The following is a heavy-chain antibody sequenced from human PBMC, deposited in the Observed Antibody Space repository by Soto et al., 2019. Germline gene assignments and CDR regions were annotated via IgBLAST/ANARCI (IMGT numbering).Heavy chain of an antibody. J-gene: IGHJ4*02. D-gene: IGHD1-1*01. CDR2: INHSGST. V-gene: IGHV4-34*01. Sequence: PSETLSLTCAVYGGSFSGYYWTWIRQPPGTGLEWIGEINHSGSTNYNPSLKSRITIDPDTSKNQFSLHLNSVTPEDTAVYYCARDFGSTKPFEYWGQGTLVTVSS. CDR3: ARDFGSTKPFEY. CDR1: GGSFSGYY.